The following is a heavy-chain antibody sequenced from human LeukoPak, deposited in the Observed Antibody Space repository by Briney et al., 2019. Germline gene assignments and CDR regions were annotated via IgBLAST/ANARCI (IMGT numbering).Heavy chain of an antibody. CDR2: ISGSGGST. CDR3: ARVPDMLRESFHYGIDV. Sequence: GGSLRLSCAASRFTFSSYAMGWVRQAPGKGLEWVSAISGSGGSTYYADSVKGRFTISRDNSKNTLYLQMNSLRAEDTAVYYCARVPDMLRESFHYGIDVWGPWTTVTVSS. V-gene: IGHV3-23*01. J-gene: IGHJ6*02. CDR1: RFTFSSYA. D-gene: IGHD3-16*01.